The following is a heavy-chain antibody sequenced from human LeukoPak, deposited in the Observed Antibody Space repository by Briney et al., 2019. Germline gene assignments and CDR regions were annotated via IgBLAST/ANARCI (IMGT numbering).Heavy chain of an antibody. CDR3: ATSQAMITFGGVIDPGLYFDY. CDR2: FDPEDGET. Sequence: GASVKVSCKVSGYTLTELSMHWVRQAPGKGLEWMGGFDPEDGETIYAQKFQGRVTMTEDTSTDTAYMELSSLRSEDTAVYYCATSQAMITFGGVIDPGLYFDYWGQGTLVTVSS. D-gene: IGHD3-16*02. J-gene: IGHJ4*02. V-gene: IGHV1-24*01. CDR1: GYTLTELS.